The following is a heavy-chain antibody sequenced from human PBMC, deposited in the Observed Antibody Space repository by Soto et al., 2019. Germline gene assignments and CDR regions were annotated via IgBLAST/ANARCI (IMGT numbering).Heavy chain of an antibody. CDR2: IYDDGSA. V-gene: IGHV4-59*01. Sequence: PSETLSLTCTVSGGSISSSYWSWIRQHPGKGLEWLAYIYDDGSADYNPSLKSRATISLDMSKNQFSLKLTSVTAADTAVYYCARDKYCSGGSCRKNWCERWGKGTIVIISS. D-gene: IGHD2-15*01. CDR3: ARDKYCSGGSCRKNWCER. CDR1: GGSISSSY. J-gene: IGHJ5*02.